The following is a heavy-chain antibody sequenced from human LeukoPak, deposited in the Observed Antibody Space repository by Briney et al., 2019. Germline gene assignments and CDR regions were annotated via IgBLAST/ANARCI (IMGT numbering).Heavy chain of an antibody. Sequence: GRSLRLSCAASGFTFSSYDMHWVRQAPGKGLEWVAVISRDGINKYYEDSVKGRFTISRDNSKSTLFLQMNSLRAEDTAVYYCAKDRSTVGYTYGLDYWGQGTLVTVSS. CDR2: ISRDGINK. D-gene: IGHD5-18*01. V-gene: IGHV3-30*18. J-gene: IGHJ4*02. CDR3: AKDRSTVGYTYGLDY. CDR1: GFTFSSYD.